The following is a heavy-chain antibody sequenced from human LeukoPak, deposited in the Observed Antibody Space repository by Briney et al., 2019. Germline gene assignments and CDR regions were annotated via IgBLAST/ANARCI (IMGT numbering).Heavy chain of an antibody. D-gene: IGHD4-17*01. CDR1: GGTFSSYA. CDR3: AREVYGDHGFDY. CDR2: IIPIFGIA. J-gene: IGHJ4*02. Sequence: SVKVSCKASGGTFSSYAISWVRQAPGQGLEWMGRIIPIFGIANYAQKFQGRATITADKSTSTAYMELSSLRSEDTAVYYCAREVYGDHGFDYWGQGTLVTVSS. V-gene: IGHV1-69*04.